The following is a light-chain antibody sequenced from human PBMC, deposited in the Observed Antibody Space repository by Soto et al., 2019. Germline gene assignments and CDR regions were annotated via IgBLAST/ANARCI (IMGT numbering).Light chain of an antibody. V-gene: IGKV3-11*01. CDR1: RGIGDT. Sequence: EVVMRQSPATLSVSPGERATLSCRASRGIGDTLAWYQHKPGQTARLLIYGASTRANGIPARFSGSGSGTDFTLTISSLEPEDFAVYYCQQRSNWPTFGPGTKWIS. CDR3: QQRSNWPT. CDR2: GAS. J-gene: IGKJ3*01.